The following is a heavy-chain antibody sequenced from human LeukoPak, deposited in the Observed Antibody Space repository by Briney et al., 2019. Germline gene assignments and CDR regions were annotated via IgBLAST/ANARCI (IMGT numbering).Heavy chain of an antibody. D-gene: IGHD3-3*01. CDR3: ARIHDFWSGSQNWFDP. J-gene: IGHJ5*02. CDR1: GYTFTSYD. CDR2: MNPNSGNT. V-gene: IGHV1-8*01. Sequence: GASVKVSCKASGYTFTSYDINWVRQATGQGLEWMGWMNPNSGNTGYAQKFQGRVTMTRNTSISTAYMELSSLRSEDTAVYYCARIHDFWSGSQNWFDPWDQGTLVTVSS.